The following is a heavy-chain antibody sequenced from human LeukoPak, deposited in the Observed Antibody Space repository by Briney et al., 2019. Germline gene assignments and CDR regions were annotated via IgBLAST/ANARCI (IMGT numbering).Heavy chain of an antibody. V-gene: IGHV1-69*13. CDR2: IIPIFGTA. D-gene: IGHD2-2*01. CDR1: GGTFSSYA. CDR3: AAGVPAASKYYYYYMDV. J-gene: IGHJ6*03. Sequence: ASVKVSCKASGGTFSSYAISWVRQAPGQGLEWMGGIIPIFGTANYAQKFQGRVTITADESTSTAYMELSSLRSEDTAVYYCAAGVPAASKYYYYYMDVWGKGTTVTVSS.